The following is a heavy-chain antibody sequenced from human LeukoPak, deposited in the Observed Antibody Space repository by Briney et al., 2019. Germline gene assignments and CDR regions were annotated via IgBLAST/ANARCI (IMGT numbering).Heavy chain of an antibody. D-gene: IGHD2-15*01. CDR2: ISYNGNT. Sequence: SGTLTLTCTVSGVSISSDLQSWIRQSPGKGLEWIWFISYNGNTLYLPSLEKRGSISLDTSTNQFSLMLTSMTAADATAYYCAGDGGSGEQKAFDYWGQGTLVTVSS. J-gene: IGHJ4*02. V-gene: IGHV4-59*01. CDR1: GVSISSDL. CDR3: AGDGGSGEQKAFDY.